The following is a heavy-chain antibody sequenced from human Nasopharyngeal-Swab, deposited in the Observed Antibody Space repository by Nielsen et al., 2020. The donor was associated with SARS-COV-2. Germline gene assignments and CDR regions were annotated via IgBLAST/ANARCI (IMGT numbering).Heavy chain of an antibody. V-gene: IGHV1-3*01. Sequence: ASVKVSCKASGYTFTSYAMHWVRQAPGQRLEWMGWINAGNGNTKYSQKFQGRVTITADRSTSTAYMEMNSLRSEDTAVYYCARAHPRSCTDGVCFRSQVYNWFDPWGQGTLVTVSS. CDR3: ARAHPRSCTDGVCFRSQVYNWFDP. CDR1: GYTFTSYA. CDR2: INAGNGNT. D-gene: IGHD2-8*01. J-gene: IGHJ5*02.